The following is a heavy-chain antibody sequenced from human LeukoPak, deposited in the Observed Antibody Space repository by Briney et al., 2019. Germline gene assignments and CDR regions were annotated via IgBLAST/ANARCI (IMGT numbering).Heavy chain of an antibody. CDR1: GGSISSSNW. D-gene: IGHD2-21*02. Sequence: SETLSLTCAVSGGSISSSNWWSWVRQPPGKGLEWIGEVYHSGSTNYYPSLKSRVTISIEKSKNQFSLKLSSVTAADTAVYYCAGAYCGGDCYSGRAFDIWGQGTMVTVSS. V-gene: IGHV4-4*02. J-gene: IGHJ3*02. CDR3: AGAYCGGDCYSGRAFDI. CDR2: VYHSGST.